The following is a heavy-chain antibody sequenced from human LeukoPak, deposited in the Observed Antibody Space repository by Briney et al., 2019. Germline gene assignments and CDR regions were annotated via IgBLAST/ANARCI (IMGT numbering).Heavy chain of an antibody. CDR3: AKSGAYTDTAMVLLDY. Sequence: GGSLRLSCAASGFTFSSYGMHWVRQAPGKGLEWVAVISYDGSNKYYADSVKGRFTISRDNSKNTLYLQMNSLRAEDTAVYYCAKSGAYTDTAMVLLDYWGQGTLVTVSS. D-gene: IGHD5-18*01. V-gene: IGHV3-30*18. CDR1: GFTFSSYG. J-gene: IGHJ4*02. CDR2: ISYDGSNK.